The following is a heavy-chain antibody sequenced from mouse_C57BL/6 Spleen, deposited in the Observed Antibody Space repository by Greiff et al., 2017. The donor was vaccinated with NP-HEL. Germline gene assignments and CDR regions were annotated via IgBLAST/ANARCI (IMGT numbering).Heavy chain of an antibody. J-gene: IGHJ3*01. CDR3: ASGGYGFAY. CDR2: IWGVGST. Sequence: VQLQQSGPGLVAPSQSLSITCTVSGFSLTSYGVDWVRQSPGKGLEWLGVIWGVGSTNYNSALKSRLSISKDNSKSQVCLKMNSLQTDDTAMYYCASGGYGFAYWGQGTLVTVSA. V-gene: IGHV2-6*01. D-gene: IGHD2-2*01. CDR1: GFSLTSYG.